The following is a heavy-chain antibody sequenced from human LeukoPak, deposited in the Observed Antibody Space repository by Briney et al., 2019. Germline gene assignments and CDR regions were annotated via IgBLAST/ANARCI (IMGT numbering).Heavy chain of an antibody. D-gene: IGHD3-10*01. Sequence: PGGSLRLSCAASGFTFSSYAMHWVRQAPGKGLEWVAVISYDGSNKYYADSVKGRFTISRDNSKNTLYLQMNSLRAEDTAVYYCAGHYGSGSYYNLYYFDYWGQGTLVTVSS. CDR2: ISYDGSNK. J-gene: IGHJ4*02. V-gene: IGHV3-30-3*01. CDR1: GFTFSSYA. CDR3: AGHYGSGSYYNLYYFDY.